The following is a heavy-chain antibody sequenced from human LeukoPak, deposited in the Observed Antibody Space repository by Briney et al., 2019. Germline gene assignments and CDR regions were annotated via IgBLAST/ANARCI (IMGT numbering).Heavy chain of an antibody. CDR3: ARDYYDSSASASFDY. D-gene: IGHD3-22*01. J-gene: IGHJ4*02. CDR2: IASDTTYM. V-gene: IGHV3-21*06. Sequence: GGSLRLSCAASGFIFSSYAMSWVRQAPGKGLEWVSSIASDTTYMKYADSVKGRFSVSRDNAKNSVFLEMKSLRADDTAVYFCARDYYDSSASASFDYWGRGTLVTVSS. CDR1: GFIFSSYA.